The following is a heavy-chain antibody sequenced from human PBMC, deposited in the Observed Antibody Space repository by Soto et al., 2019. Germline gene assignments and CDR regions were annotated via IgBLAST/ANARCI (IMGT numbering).Heavy chain of an antibody. CDR2: IYYSGST. V-gene: IGHV4-30-4*01. CDR3: ARDKRITIFGVVIEGDPTDYYGMDV. CDR1: GGSISSGDYY. J-gene: IGHJ6*02. D-gene: IGHD3-3*01. Sequence: PSETLSLTCTVSGGSISSGDYYWSWIRQPPGKGLEWIGYIYYSGSTYYNPSLKSRATISVDTSKNQFSLKLSSVTAADTAVYYCARDKRITIFGVVIEGDPTDYYGMDVWGQGTTVTVSS.